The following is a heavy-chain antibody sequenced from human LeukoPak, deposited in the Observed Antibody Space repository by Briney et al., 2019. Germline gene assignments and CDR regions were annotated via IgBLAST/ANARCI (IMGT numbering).Heavy chain of an antibody. Sequence: ASVKVSCKASGYTFTSYGISWVRQAPGQGLEWMGWISAYNGNTNYAQKLQGRVTMTRNTSISTAYMELSSLRSEDTAVYYCARLYSSSWYAFYYGMDVWGQGTTVTVSS. CDR3: ARLYSSSWYAFYYGMDV. CDR2: ISAYNGNT. D-gene: IGHD6-13*01. V-gene: IGHV1-18*01. CDR1: GYTFTSYG. J-gene: IGHJ6*02.